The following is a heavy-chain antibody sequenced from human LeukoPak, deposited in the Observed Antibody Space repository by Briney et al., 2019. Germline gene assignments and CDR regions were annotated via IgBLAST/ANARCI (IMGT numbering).Heavy chain of an antibody. D-gene: IGHD4-17*01. CDR2: VYPDDSDT. Sequence: GESLKISCQGSGYKFSNYWVGWVRQMPGKGLEWMGIVYPDDSDTRYSPSFQGQVTISADKSISTAYLQWNTLKASDTAMCYCARAYGATEFFEYWGQGTRVTVSS. V-gene: IGHV5-51*01. CDR1: GYKFSNYW. CDR3: ARAYGATEFFEY. J-gene: IGHJ4*02.